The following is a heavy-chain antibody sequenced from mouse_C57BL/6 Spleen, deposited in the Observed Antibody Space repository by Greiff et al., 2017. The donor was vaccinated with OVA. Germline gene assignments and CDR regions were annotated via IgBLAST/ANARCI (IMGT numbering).Heavy chain of an antibody. CDR1: GYTFTSYW. Sequence: VQLHQPGAELVKPGASVKMSCKASGYTFTSYWITWVKQRPGQGLEWIGDIYPGSGSTNYNEKFKSKATLTVDKSSSTAYMQLSSLTSEDSAVYYCARKGYDGYFDVWGTGTTVTVSS. D-gene: IGHD2-2*01. CDR2: IYPGSGST. J-gene: IGHJ1*03. CDR3: ARKGYDGYFDV. V-gene: IGHV1-55*01.